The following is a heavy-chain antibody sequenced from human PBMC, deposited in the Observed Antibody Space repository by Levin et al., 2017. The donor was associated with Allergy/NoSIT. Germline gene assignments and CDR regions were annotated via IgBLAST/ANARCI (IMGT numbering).Heavy chain of an antibody. V-gene: IGHV3-21*01. CDR3: ARGEWGDAFDI. Sequence: LSLTCAASGFTFSSYSMNWVRQAPGKGLEWVSSISSSSSYIYYADSVKGRFTISRDNAKNSLYLQMNSLRAEDTAVYYCARGEWGDAFDIWGQGTMVTVSS. J-gene: IGHJ3*02. CDR1: GFTFSSYS. CDR2: ISSSSSYI. D-gene: IGHD2-8*01.